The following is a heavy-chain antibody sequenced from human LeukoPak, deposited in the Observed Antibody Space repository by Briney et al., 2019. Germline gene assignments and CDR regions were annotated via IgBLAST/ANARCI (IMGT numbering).Heavy chain of an antibody. J-gene: IGHJ5*02. CDR2: ISSSGSTI. V-gene: IGHV3-48*03. Sequence: GGSLRLSCVASGFTFSRYWMTWVRQAPGKGLEWVSYISSSGSTIYYADSVKGRFTISRDNAKNSLYLQMNSLRAEDTAVYYCARDQDYGDGFWFDPWGQGTLVTVSS. CDR1: GFTFSRYW. D-gene: IGHD4-17*01. CDR3: ARDQDYGDGFWFDP.